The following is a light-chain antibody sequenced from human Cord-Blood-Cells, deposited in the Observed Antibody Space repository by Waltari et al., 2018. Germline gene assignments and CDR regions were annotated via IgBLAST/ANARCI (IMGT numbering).Light chain of an antibody. V-gene: IGKV1-6*01. CDR2: AAS. J-gene: IGKJ4*01. Sequence: AIQMTQSPSSLFASVGDRVTITCRASQGIRNDLGWYQQKPGKAPKLLIYAASSLQSGVPSRFSGSGSGTDFTLTISSLQPEDFATYYCLQDYNYPRFGGGTKVEIK. CDR3: LQDYNYPR. CDR1: QGIRND.